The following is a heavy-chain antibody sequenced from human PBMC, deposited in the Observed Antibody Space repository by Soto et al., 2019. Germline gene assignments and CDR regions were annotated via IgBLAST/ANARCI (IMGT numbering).Heavy chain of an antibody. CDR2: MNSDGRTT. Sequence: GSLRLSCGASGFNFGNNWMHWVRQAPGKGLEWVSRMNSDGRTTNYADSVKGRFTVSRDNAKNTLYLQMNSLRAEDTAVYYCATAEVDYWGPGTLVTVSS. CDR1: GFNFGNNW. V-gene: IGHV3-74*01. CDR3: ATAEVDY. J-gene: IGHJ4*02.